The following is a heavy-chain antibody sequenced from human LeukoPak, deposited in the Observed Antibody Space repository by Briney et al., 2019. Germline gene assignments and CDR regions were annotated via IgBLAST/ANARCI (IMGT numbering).Heavy chain of an antibody. J-gene: IGHJ4*02. D-gene: IGHD3-22*01. CDR3: ARGPFFGGYSYYFDY. Sequence: SETLSLTCTVSGGSISSYYWSWIRQPPGKGLEWIGEINHSGSTNYNPSLKSRVTISVDTSKNQFSLKLSSVTAADTAVYYCARGPFFGGYSYYFDYWDQGPLVTVSS. CDR1: GGSISSYY. CDR2: INHSGST. V-gene: IGHV4-34*01.